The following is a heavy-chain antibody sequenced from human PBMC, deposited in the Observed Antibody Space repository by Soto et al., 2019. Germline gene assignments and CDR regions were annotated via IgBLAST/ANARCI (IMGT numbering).Heavy chain of an antibody. Sequence: EMQLLESGGGLVQAGGSLRLSCAASGFTVSSYALNWVRQAPGRGLEWVSGISASTYYADSVKGRFTISRDTSKNTLYLQMNSPSAEDTAMYFCAIRMYSTRWYYLDYWGQGTLVTVSS. CDR2: ISAST. CDR3: AIRMYSTRWYYLDY. V-gene: IGHV3-23*01. J-gene: IGHJ4*02. CDR1: GFTVSSYA. D-gene: IGHD6-13*01.